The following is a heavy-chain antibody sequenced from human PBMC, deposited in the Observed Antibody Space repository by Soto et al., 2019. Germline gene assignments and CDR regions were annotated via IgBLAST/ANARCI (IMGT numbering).Heavy chain of an antibody. J-gene: IGHJ6*02. Sequence: SETLSLTCSVSGGSTSSYYWSWIRQPPGKGLEWIGYIYYSGSTNYNPSLKSRVTISVDTSKNQFSLKLSSVTAADTAVYYCARDRRIAVAGTGLYYYGMDVWGQGTTVTVSS. CDR2: IYYSGST. V-gene: IGHV4-59*01. CDR3: ARDRRIAVAGTGLYYYGMDV. CDR1: GGSTSSYY. D-gene: IGHD6-19*01.